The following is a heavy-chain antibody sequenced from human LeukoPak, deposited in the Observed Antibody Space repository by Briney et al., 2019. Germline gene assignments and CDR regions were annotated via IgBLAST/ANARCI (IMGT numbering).Heavy chain of an antibody. CDR3: AAKGDGYTGIYVFAH. CDR2: LYSSGYS. V-gene: IGHV3-66*01. CDR1: GGSISSYY. D-gene: IGHD5-12*01. J-gene: IGHJ4*02. Sequence: PSETLSLTCTVSGGSISSYYWSWVRQAPGKGLEWVSVLYSSGYSKYADSVKGRFSISRDNSENTLSLQMNSLRAEDTAVYYCAAKGDGYTGIYVFAHWGRGTLVTVSS.